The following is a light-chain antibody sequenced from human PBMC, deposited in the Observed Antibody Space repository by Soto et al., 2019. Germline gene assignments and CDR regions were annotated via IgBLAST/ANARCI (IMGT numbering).Light chain of an antibody. CDR3: QQSGNSPWT. Sequence: EIVLTQSPGTLSLSPGERATLSCRASQTLSSTFLAWYQQRRGQAPGLLIYGASSRATDIPHRFSGSGSGTDFTLTISSLEPEDSAVYYCQQSGNSPWTFGQGTKVDIK. J-gene: IGKJ1*01. CDR2: GAS. CDR1: QTLSSTF. V-gene: IGKV3-20*01.